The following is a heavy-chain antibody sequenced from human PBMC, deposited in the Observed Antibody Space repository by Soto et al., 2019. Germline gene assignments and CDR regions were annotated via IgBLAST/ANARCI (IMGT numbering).Heavy chain of an antibody. CDR1: GGSISSYY. CDR3: ARDTGYSSGWTPRYFDY. Sequence: SETLSLTCTVSGGSISSYYWSWIRQPPGKGLEWIGYIYYSGSTNYNPSLKSRVTISVDTSKNQFSLKLSSVTAADTAVYYCARDTGYSSGWTPRYFDYWGQGTLVTVSS. CDR2: IYYSGST. D-gene: IGHD6-19*01. V-gene: IGHV4-59*01. J-gene: IGHJ4*02.